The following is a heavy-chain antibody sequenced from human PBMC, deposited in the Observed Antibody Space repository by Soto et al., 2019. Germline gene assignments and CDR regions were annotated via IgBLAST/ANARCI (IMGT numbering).Heavy chain of an antibody. V-gene: IGHV3-23*01. J-gene: IGHJ4*02. Sequence: PXGSLRLSCAASGFTFSSYAMSWVRQAPGKGLEWVSAISGSGGSTYYADSVKGRFTISRDNSKNTLYLQMNSLRAEDTAVYYCAKTYYDFWSGYYPGRWGQGTLVTVSS. CDR3: AKTYYDFWSGYYPGR. CDR2: ISGSGGST. CDR1: GFTFSSYA. D-gene: IGHD3-3*01.